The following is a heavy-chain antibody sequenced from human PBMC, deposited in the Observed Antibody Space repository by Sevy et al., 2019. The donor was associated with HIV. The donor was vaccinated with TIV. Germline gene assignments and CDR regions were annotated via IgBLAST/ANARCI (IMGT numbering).Heavy chain of an antibody. CDR2: IRQDGSEK. V-gene: IGHV3-7*01. Sequence: GGSLRLSCAVSGFTFRNFWMSWVRQAPGKWLEWVANIRQDGSEKYYVDSVRGRFTISRDNAKNSLFLQLNSLRADDTAIYYCAKSYFGSGTSYGMDLWGRGTTVTVSS. CDR1: GFTFRNFW. CDR3: AKSYFGSGTSYGMDL. J-gene: IGHJ6*02. D-gene: IGHD3-10*01.